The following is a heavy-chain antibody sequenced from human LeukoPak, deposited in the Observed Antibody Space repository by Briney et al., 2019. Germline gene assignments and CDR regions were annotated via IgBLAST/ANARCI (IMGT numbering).Heavy chain of an antibody. CDR2: ISAYNGNT. D-gene: IGHD1-7*01. J-gene: IGHJ6*03. CDR3: ARVRRSPTGTTRAEYYYYYYYMDV. Sequence: ASVKVSCKASGGTFSSYAISWVRQAPGQGLEWMGWISAYNGNTNYAQKLQGRVTMTTDTSTSTAYMELRSLRSDDTAVYYCARVRRSPTGTTRAEYYYYYYYMDVWGKGTTVTVSS. CDR1: GGTFSSYA. V-gene: IGHV1-18*01.